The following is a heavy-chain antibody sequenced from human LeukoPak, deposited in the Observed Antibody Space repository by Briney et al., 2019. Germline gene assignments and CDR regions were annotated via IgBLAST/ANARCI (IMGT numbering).Heavy chain of an antibody. CDR1: GGSISSSSYY. CDR2: LYYSGST. Sequence: SETLSLTCTVSGGSISSSSYYWGWIRQPPGKGLEWIGSLYYSGSTYYNPSLKSRVTISVDTSKKQFSLKLSSVTAADTAVYYCARLSPYYDILTGSSYYFDYWGQGNLVTVSS. D-gene: IGHD3-9*01. CDR3: ARLSPYYDILTGSSYYFDY. V-gene: IGHV4-39*01. J-gene: IGHJ4*02.